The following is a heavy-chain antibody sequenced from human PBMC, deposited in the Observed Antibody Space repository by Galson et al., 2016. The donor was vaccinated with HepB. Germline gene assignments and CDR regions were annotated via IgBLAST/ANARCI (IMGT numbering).Heavy chain of an antibody. J-gene: IGHJ6*02. CDR1: GFTFGTYS. V-gene: IGHV3-30-3*01. CDR2: ISQDGNKK. D-gene: IGHD1-1*01. CDR3: TRGRWKDGGLDV. Sequence: SLRLSCAASGFTFGTYSMQWVRQAPGEGLEWVAAISQDGNKKYYADSVKGRFSISRENSRDTVNLQVNGLKTEDKAVYYCTRGRWKDGGLDVWGQGTTVTVSS.